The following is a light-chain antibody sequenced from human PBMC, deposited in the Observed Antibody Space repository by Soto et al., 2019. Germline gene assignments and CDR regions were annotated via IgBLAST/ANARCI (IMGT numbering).Light chain of an antibody. CDR1: SSDVGGYNY. CDR2: EVS. V-gene: IGLV2-8*01. CDR3: SSSAGSTTI. Sequence: QSALTQPPSASGSPGQSVTISCTGTSSDVGGYNYVSWYQQHPGKAPKLIIYEVSKRPSGVPDRFSGSKSGNTASLTVSGLQAEDEADYYCSSSAGSTTIFGGGTKLTVL. J-gene: IGLJ2*01.